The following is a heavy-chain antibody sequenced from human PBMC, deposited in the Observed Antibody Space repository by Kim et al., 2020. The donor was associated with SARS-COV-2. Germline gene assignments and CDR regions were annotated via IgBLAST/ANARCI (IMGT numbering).Heavy chain of an antibody. J-gene: IGHJ6*02. D-gene: IGHD4-4*01. CDR3: ARESVTLGYGMDV. V-gene: IGHV3-33*01. Sequence: YAESVKGRFTISRDNSKNTLYLQMNSLRAEDTAVYYCARESVTLGYGMDVWGQGTTVTVSS.